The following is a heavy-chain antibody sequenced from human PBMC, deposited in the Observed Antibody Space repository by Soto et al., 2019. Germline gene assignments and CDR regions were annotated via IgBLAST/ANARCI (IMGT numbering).Heavy chain of an antibody. D-gene: IGHD2-2*01. CDR1: GGSISNYY. V-gene: IGHV4-4*07. CDR3: ARGHCSSSTCYPSDS. CDR2: SYTSRTS. Sequence: KPSETLSLTCTVSGGSISNYYWSWIRQPAGKGLEWIGRSYTSRTSDSNPSLKSRVTMSVDTSKNQFSLKLTSMTAADTAVYYCARGHCSSSTCYPSDSWGQGTLVTVSS. J-gene: IGHJ4*02.